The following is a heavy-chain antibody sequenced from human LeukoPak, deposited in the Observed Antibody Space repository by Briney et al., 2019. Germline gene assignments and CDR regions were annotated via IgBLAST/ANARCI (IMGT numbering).Heavy chain of an antibody. Sequence: ASVKVSCKASGYTFTGYYMHWVRQAPGQGLEWMGWINPNSGGTNYAQKFQSRVTMTRDTSISTAYMELSRLRSDDTAVYYCARRGYSGYDYAFDYWGQGTLVTVSS. V-gene: IGHV1-2*02. CDR2: INPNSGGT. CDR1: GYTFTGYY. J-gene: IGHJ4*02. D-gene: IGHD5-12*01. CDR3: ARRGYSGYDYAFDY.